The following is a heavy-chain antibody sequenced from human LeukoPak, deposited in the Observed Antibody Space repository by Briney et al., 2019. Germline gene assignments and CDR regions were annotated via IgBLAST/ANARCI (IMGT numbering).Heavy chain of an antibody. Sequence: SETLSLTCTVSGDSISGSYWTWVRQPPGEGLEWIGQIHYSGRADYNPSLKRRITISVDTSKNQMSLTLTSVTAADTAIYYCVKFGVDYDMGVWGQGTTVTVSS. CDR2: IHYSGRA. V-gene: IGHV4-59*01. CDR3: VKFGVDYDMGV. J-gene: IGHJ6*02. CDR1: GDSISGSY. D-gene: IGHD3-16*01.